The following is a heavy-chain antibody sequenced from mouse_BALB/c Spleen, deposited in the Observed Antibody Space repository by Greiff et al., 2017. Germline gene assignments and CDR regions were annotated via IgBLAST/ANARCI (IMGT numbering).Heavy chain of an antibody. J-gene: IGHJ2*01. CDR3: ARGWDYFDY. CDR2: INSNGGST. V-gene: IGHV5-6-3*01. Sequence: LVESGGGLVQPGGSLKLSCAASGFTFSSYGMSWVRQTPDKRLELVATINSNGGSTYYPDSVKGRFTISRDNAKNTLYLQMSSLKSEDTAMYYCARGWDYFDYWGQGTTLTVSS. D-gene: IGHD4-1*01. CDR1: GFTFSSYG.